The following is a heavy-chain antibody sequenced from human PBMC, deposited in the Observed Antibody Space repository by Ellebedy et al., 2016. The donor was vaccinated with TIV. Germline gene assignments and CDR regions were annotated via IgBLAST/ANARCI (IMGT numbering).Heavy chain of an antibody. J-gene: IGHJ5*02. CDR2: FDPEDGET. D-gene: IGHD2-2*01. Sequence: ASVKVSXXVSGYTLTELSMHWVRQAPGNGLEWMGGFDPEDGETIYAQKFQGRVTMTEDTSTDTAYMELSSLRSEDTAVYYCATVDLARYCSSTSCYLGNWFDPWGQGTLVTVSS. CDR3: ATVDLARYCSSTSCYLGNWFDP. CDR1: GYTLTELS. V-gene: IGHV1-24*01.